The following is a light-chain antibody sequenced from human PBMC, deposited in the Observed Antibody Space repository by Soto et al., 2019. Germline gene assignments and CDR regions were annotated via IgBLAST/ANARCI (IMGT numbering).Light chain of an antibody. CDR1: SSDVGGYNY. J-gene: IGLJ3*02. CDR3: SSYTSSSTLGV. V-gene: IGLV2-8*01. CDR2: EVS. Sequence: QSALTQPPSASGSPGQSVTISCTGTSSDVGGYNYVSWYQQHPGKAPKVMMYEVSKRPSGVPDRFSGSKSGNTASLTVSGLQAEDEADYYCSSYTSSSTLGVFGGGTKVTVL.